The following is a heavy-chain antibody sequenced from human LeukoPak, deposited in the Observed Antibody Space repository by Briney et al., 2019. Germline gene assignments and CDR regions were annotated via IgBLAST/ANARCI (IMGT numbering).Heavy chain of an antibody. D-gene: IGHD6-13*01. Sequence: SGGSLRLSCAASGFTFSSYEMNWVRQAPGKGLEWVSYISSSGSLMYYADSVKGRFTISRDNAKNSLYLQMNSLRAEDTAVYYCVRGGSSWYRYWGQGTLVTVSS. CDR2: ISSSGSLM. CDR1: GFTFSSYE. J-gene: IGHJ4*02. V-gene: IGHV3-48*03. CDR3: VRGGSSWYRY.